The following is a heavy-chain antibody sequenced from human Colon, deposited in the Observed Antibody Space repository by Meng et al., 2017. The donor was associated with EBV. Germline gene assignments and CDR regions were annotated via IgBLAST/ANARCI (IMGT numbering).Heavy chain of an antibody. CDR1: CTSITSSNW. Sequence: QLQGPGPGPLYPTGTLPLPCRGYCTSITSSNWWSRVRQPPGKGLEWIGEIYYGGSTNYNPSLKSRVTISLDESKNQFSLRLASMTAADTAVYYCASLYGDFAFWGQGTLVTVSS. CDR3: ASLYGDFAF. J-gene: IGHJ4*02. V-gene: IGHV4-4*02. CDR2: IYYGGST. D-gene: IGHD4-17*01.